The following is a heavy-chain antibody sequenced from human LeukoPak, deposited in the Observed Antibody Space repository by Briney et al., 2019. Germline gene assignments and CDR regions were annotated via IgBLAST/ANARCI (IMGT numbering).Heavy chain of an antibody. CDR2: IYGGGTT. CDR1: GFSVSSNY. Sequence: GGSLRLSCAASGFSVSSNYIYWVRQAPGKGLEWVSVIYGGGTTYYADSVKGRFTTSRDNSKNTLYLQMNSLRAEDTAVYYCATKSSAQPQWGQGTLVTVSS. D-gene: IGHD3-22*01. V-gene: IGHV3-53*01. J-gene: IGHJ4*02. CDR3: ATKSSAQPQ.